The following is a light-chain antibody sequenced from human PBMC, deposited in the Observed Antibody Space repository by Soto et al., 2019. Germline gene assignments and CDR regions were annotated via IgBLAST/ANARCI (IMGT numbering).Light chain of an antibody. Sequence: IVMTQSPATLSVSPGESATLSCRASQSITNNLAWYQQKPGQPPRLLMYGASTRATGIPDRFSGSGSGTDFTLTISRLEPEDFAVYYCQQYGTSPWTFGQGTKVDIK. CDR3: QQYGTSPWT. CDR2: GAS. CDR1: QSITNN. V-gene: IGKV3-20*01. J-gene: IGKJ1*01.